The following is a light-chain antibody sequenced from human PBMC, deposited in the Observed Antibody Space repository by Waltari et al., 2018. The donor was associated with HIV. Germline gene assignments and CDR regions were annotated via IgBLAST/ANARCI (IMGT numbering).Light chain of an antibody. V-gene: IGLV2-11*01. J-gene: IGLJ3*02. CDR3: CSYAGSNIHWV. CDR2: GVN. Sequence: QSALTQPRSVSGSPGQSVTISCTGTSRYVNNYNYASWYQHHPGEAPKLVIFGVNKRPSGVPDRFSGSNSGNTASLTISGLQAEDEGHYYCCSYAGSNIHWVFGGGTKLTVL. CDR1: SRYVNNYNY.